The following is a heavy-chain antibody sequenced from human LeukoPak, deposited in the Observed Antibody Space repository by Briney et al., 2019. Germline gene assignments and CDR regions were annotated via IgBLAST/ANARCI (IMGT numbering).Heavy chain of an antibody. J-gene: IGHJ4*02. CDR1: GYTFTSYG. CDR3: ARDYSGSSNFDY. Sequence: GASVKVSCKASGYTFTSYGISWVRQAPGQGLEWMGRINPNSGGTNYAQKFQGRVTMTRDTSISTAYMELSRLRSDDTAVYYCARDYSGSSNFDYWGQGTLVTVSS. V-gene: IGHV1-2*06. D-gene: IGHD1-26*01. CDR2: INPNSGGT.